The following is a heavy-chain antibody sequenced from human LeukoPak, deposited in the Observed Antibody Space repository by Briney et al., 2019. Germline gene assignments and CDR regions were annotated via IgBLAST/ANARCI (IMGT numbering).Heavy chain of an antibody. D-gene: IGHD2-15*01. CDR1: GYSFPTFW. Sequence: GESLKISCKGSGYSFPTFWIGWVRQMPGKGLEWMGIIYPDDSNTRYSPSFQGQVTTSADKSINTAYLQWSSLKASDTAIYYCARLGEDLAVGVAGYWFDPWGQGTLVTVSS. V-gene: IGHV5-51*01. CDR2: IYPDDSNT. CDR3: ARLGEDLAVGVAGYWFDP. J-gene: IGHJ5*02.